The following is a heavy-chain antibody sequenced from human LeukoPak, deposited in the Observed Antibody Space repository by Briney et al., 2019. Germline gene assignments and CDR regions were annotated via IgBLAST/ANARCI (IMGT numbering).Heavy chain of an antibody. CDR3: AGTWLFDY. V-gene: IGHV3-74*01. CDR1: GFTSNNDW. Sequence: PGGSLRLSCAVSGFTSNNDWMHWVRQAPGKGLLWVSRISGDGTTTSYADSVKGRFTISRDNAKNTLYLQMDSLRAEDTAVYYCAGTWLFDYWGQGTLVTVSS. J-gene: IGHJ4*02. CDR2: ISGDGTTT. D-gene: IGHD3-22*01.